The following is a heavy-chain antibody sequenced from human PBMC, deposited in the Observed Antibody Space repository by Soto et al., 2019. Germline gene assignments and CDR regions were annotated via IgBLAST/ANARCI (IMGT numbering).Heavy chain of an antibody. CDR1: GGTFSSYA. CDR2: IIPIFGTA. V-gene: IGHV1-69*01. D-gene: IGHD5-12*01. CDR3: AREGRDGYIHRYFQH. Sequence: VKVSCKASGGTFSSYAISWVRQAPGQGLEWMGGIIPIFGTANYAQKFQGRVTITADESTSTAYMELSSLRSEDTAVYYRAREGRDGYIHRYFQHWGQGTLVTGSS. J-gene: IGHJ1*01.